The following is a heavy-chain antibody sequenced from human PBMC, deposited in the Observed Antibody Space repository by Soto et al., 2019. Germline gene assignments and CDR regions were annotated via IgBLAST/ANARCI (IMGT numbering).Heavy chain of an antibody. Sequence: GGSLRLSCAASGFRFSTYDMDWLRQARGKGPEWIAHISTTSFTIYYADSVKGRFTISRDNARNSLYLEMNSLRDEDTAVYYCARDRCYDGTCYSASDSWGQGTLATVSS. D-gene: IGHD2-15*01. CDR3: ARDRCYDGTCYSASDS. V-gene: IGHV3-48*02. J-gene: IGHJ5*01. CDR1: GFRFSTYD. CDR2: ISTTSFTI.